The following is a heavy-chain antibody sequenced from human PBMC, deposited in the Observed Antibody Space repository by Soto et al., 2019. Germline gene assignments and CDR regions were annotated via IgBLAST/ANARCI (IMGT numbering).Heavy chain of an antibody. J-gene: IGHJ6*03. V-gene: IGHV4-34*01. CDR2: INHSGST. Sequence: SETLSLTCAVYGGSFSGYYWSWIRQPPGKGLEWIGEINHSGSTNYNPSIKSRVTISVDTSKNQFSLKLSSVTAADTAVYYCARVVVVVVAARPYYYYYYMDVWGKGTTVTVSS. D-gene: IGHD2-15*01. CDR1: GGSFSGYY. CDR3: ARVVVVVVAARPYYYYYYMDV.